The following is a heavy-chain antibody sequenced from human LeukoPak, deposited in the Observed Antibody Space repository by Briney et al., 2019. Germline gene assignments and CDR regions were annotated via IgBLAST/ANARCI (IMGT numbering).Heavy chain of an antibody. D-gene: IGHD6-13*01. CDR3: ARQGTASRFGYFDY. CDR2: IYPGDSDT. V-gene: IGHV5-51*01. J-gene: IGHJ4*02. Sequence: GESLKISCKASGYIFTTYWIGWVRQMPVKCLEWMGIIYPGDSDTRYSPSFQGQVTISADKSISTAYLQWSSLKASDTAMYYCARQGTASRFGYFDYWDQGTLVAVSS. CDR1: GYIFTTYW.